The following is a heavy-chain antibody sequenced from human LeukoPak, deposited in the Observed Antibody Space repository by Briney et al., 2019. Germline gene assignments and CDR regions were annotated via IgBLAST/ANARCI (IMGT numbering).Heavy chain of an antibody. D-gene: IGHD3-10*01. V-gene: IGHV3-23*01. Sequence: NPGGSLRLSCAASGFTFGSYAMSWVRQAPEKGLEWVSTIGGSGRSTYYADSVKGRFTVSRDNSKNTLYLEMNSLRAEDTAVYYCAKDPPSSGTTFDYWGQGTLVAVSS. CDR2: IGGSGRST. J-gene: IGHJ4*02. CDR1: GFTFGSYA. CDR3: AKDPPSSGTTFDY.